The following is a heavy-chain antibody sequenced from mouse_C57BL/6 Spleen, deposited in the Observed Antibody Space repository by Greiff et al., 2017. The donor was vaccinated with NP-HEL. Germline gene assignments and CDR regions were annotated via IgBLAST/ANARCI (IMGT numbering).Heavy chain of an antibody. Sequence: QVQLQQSGAELVRPGSSVKLSCKASGYTFTSYWMDWVKQRPGQGLEWIGNIYPSDSETHYNQKFKDKATLTVDKSSSTAYMQLSSLTSEDSAVYYCARRGPNYYGSSFYFEDWGQGTLVTVSA. J-gene: IGHJ3*01. CDR2: IYPSDSET. CDR1: GYTFTSYW. V-gene: IGHV1-61*01. D-gene: IGHD1-1*01. CDR3: ARRGPNYYGSSFYFED.